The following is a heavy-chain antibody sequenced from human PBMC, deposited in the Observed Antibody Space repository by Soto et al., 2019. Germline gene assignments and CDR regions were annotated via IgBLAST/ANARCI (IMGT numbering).Heavy chain of an antibody. V-gene: IGHV3-7*05. Sequence: EVQLEESGGDLVQPGGSLRLSCAASGFTLSAYWMTWVRQAPGKGLEWVANINRDGSKKSYLDSVRGRFTISRDSVGNSLYLQMESLRADDTALYFGARGVSPGSSSLYLDAFDIWGQGTMVTVSS. J-gene: IGHJ3*02. CDR3: ARGVSPGSSSLYLDAFDI. D-gene: IGHD6-13*01. CDR1: GFTLSAYW. CDR2: INRDGSKK.